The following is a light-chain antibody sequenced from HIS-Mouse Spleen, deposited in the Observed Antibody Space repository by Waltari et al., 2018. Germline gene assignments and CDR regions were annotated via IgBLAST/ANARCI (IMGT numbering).Light chain of an antibody. CDR1: ALPKKY. J-gene: IGLJ2*01. CDR3: YSTDSSGNHRV. V-gene: IGLV3-10*01. CDR2: EDS. Sequence: SYELTQPPSVSVSPGQTARITCSGDALPKKYAYWYQQKSGQAPVLVIYEDSKRPAGSHERFSGASSGTMATLTISGAQVEEEADYYCYSTDSSGNHRVFGGGTKLTVL.